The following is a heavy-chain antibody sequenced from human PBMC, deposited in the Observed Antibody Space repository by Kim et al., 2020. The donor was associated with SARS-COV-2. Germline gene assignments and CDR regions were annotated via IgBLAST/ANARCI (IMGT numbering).Heavy chain of an antibody. V-gene: IGHV3-30*04. D-gene: IGHD3-22*01. J-gene: IGHJ3*02. Sequence: GGSLRLSCAASGFTFSSYAMHWVRQAPGKGLEWVAVISYDGSNKYYADSVKGRFTISRDNSKNTLYLQMNSLRAEDTAVYYCARVNPMNRDAFDIWGQGTMVTVSS. CDR1: GFTFSSYA. CDR2: ISYDGSNK. CDR3: ARVNPMNRDAFDI.